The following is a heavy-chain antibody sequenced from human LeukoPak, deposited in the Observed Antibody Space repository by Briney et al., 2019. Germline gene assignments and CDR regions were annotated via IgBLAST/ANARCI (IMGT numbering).Heavy chain of an antibody. CDR3: ARGRSYYYDSSGYRDYGMDV. Sequence: PSETLSLTCTVSGGSVSSGSYYWSWIRQPPGKGLEWIGYIYYSGSTNYNPSLKSRVTISVDTSKNQFSLKLSSVTAADTAVYYCARGRSYYYDSSGYRDYGMDVWGQGTTVTVSS. CDR1: GGSVSSGSYY. D-gene: IGHD3-22*01. CDR2: IYYSGST. V-gene: IGHV4-61*01. J-gene: IGHJ6*02.